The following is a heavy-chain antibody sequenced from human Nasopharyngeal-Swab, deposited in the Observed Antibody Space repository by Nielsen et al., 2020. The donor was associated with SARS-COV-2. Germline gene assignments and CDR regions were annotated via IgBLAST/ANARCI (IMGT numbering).Heavy chain of an antibody. J-gene: IGHJ4*02. V-gene: IGHV1-2*02. Sequence: ASVKVSCKASGYTFTGYYMHWVRQAPGQGLEWMGWINPNSGGTNYAQRFQGRVTMTRDPSISTAYMELSRLRSDDTAVYYCATHLPPGDEYNYIYYFDYWGQGTLVTVSS. CDR2: INPNSGGT. CDR3: ATHLPPGDEYNYIYYFDY. CDR1: GYTFTGYY. D-gene: IGHD5-18*01.